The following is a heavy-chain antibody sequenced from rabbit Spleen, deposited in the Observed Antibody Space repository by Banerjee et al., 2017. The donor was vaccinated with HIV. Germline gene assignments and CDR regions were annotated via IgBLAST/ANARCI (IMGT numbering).Heavy chain of an antibody. CDR3: ARGYLDMYLDL. V-gene: IGHV1S40*01. Sequence: QQLEASGGGLVKPGASLTLTCKASGFSFSAGYYACWVRQAPGKGLEWIGCIGTGSGSTWYAGWVAGRFTSLKPSSATVTLQMTSLTAADMATYFCARGYLDMYLDLWGPGTLVTVS. CDR1: GFSFSAGYY. D-gene: IGHD1-1*01. J-gene: IGHJ6*01. CDR2: IGTGSGST.